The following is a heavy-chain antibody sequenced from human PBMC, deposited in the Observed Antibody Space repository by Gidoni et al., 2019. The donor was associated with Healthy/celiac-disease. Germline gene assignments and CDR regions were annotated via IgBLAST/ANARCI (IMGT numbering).Heavy chain of an antibody. CDR3: TRGTSSGWYTPVDY. V-gene: IGHV3-53*01. CDR2: IYSSGST. CDR1: GFPGSSNY. D-gene: IGHD6-19*01. Sequence: EVQLVESGGGLIQPGGSLRLSCAASGFPGSSNYMRWVRQAQGKGLEWVSVIYSSGSTYYADSVKGRFTISRDNSKNTLYLQMNSLRADDTAVYYCTRGTSSGWYTPVDYWGQGTLVTVSS. J-gene: IGHJ4*02.